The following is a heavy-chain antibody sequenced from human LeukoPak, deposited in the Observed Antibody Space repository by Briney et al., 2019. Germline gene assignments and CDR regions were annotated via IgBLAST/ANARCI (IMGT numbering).Heavy chain of an antibody. CDR1: GYIFTSYN. CDR3: ARFAVHRRITVTGQFGLDY. Sequence: ASVKVSCKASGYIFTSYNIYWVRQAPGQGLEWMGIINPSGGSTNYAQKFQGRVTMTRDTSTSTVYMELSSLRSEDTAVYYCARFAVHRRITVTGQFGLDYWGQGTLVSVSS. D-gene: IGHD6-19*01. V-gene: IGHV1-46*01. J-gene: IGHJ4*02. CDR2: INPSGGST.